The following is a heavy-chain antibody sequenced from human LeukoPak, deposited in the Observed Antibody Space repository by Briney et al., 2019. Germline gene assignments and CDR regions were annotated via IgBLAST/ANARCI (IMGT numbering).Heavy chain of an antibody. CDR2: INTDGNST. Sequence: GGSLRLSCAASGFIFSTYWMHWVRQAPGKGLLWVSRINTDGNSTRYTDSVKGRFTISRDNAKNTLFLQMDSLRAEDTAVYYCARDGSSWDAFDYWGQGTLVTVSS. V-gene: IGHV3-74*01. CDR1: GFIFSTYW. J-gene: IGHJ4*02. CDR3: ARDGSSWDAFDY. D-gene: IGHD6-13*01.